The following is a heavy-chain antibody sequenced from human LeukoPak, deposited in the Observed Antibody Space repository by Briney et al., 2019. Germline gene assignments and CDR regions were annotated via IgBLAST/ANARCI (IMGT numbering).Heavy chain of an antibody. J-gene: IGHJ4*02. V-gene: IGHV1-18*01. CDR1: GYTFTSYG. Sequence: ASVKVSCKASGYTFTSYGISWVRQAPAQGLEWVGWISAYNGNTSYAQKLQGRVTITTDTSTSTAYMELRSLRSDDTAVYSCAREQTYDYVWGSYRYSYSGQGKLVTASS. CDR2: ISAYNGNT. D-gene: IGHD3-16*02. CDR3: AREQTYDYVWGSYRYSY.